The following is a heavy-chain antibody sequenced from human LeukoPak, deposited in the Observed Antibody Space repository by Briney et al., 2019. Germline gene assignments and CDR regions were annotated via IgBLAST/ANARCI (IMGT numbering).Heavy chain of an antibody. J-gene: IGHJ3*02. D-gene: IGHD1-26*01. CDR3: ARGGSIVGATSHDTFDI. CDR1: GASISSYY. Sequence: SETLSLTCTVSGASISSYYWGWIRQPPGKGLEWIGYMYYGGSTNYNPSLKSRVTTSVDTSKDQFSLKLSSVTAADTAVYYCARGGSIVGATSHDTFDIWGQGTMVTVSS. CDR2: MYYGGST. V-gene: IGHV4-59*01.